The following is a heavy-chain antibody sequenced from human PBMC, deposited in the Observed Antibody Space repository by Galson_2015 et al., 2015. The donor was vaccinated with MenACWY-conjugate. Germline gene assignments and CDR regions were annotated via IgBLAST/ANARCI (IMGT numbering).Heavy chain of an antibody. CDR3: AKEDDYGGNDALGDI. Sequence: SLRLSCAASGFIFSNYGMHWVRQTPGKGLEWVAFIRYDGENKYYADSVKSRFTISRDNSKNTLFLQMNSLRAEDTAVYFCAKEDDYGGNDALGDIWGQGTMVTVSS. J-gene: IGHJ3*02. CDR1: GFIFSNYG. V-gene: IGHV3-30*02. CDR2: IRYDGENK. D-gene: IGHD4-23*01.